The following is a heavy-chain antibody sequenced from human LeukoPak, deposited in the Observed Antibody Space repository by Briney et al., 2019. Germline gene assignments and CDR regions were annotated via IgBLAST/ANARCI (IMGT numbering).Heavy chain of an antibody. V-gene: IGHV5-51*01. CDR3: ARRAQPFSGYGSNWFDP. J-gene: IGHJ5*02. D-gene: IGHD5-12*01. Sequence: GESLKISCKGSGYSFTSYWIGWVRQMPGKGLEWMGIIYPGDSDTRYSPSFQGQVTISADKSISTAYLQWSSLKASDTAMYYCARRAQPFSGYGSNWFDPWGQGTLVTVSS. CDR2: IYPGDSDT. CDR1: GYSFTSYW.